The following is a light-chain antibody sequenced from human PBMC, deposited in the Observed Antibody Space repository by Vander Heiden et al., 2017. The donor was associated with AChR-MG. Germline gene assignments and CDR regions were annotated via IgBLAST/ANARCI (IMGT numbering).Light chain of an antibody. J-gene: IGKJ2*01. CDR2: AAS. V-gene: IGKV1-39*01. CDR1: QSVSSY. Sequence: DIQMTQSPSSLSQSLGDSVTITCRASQSVSSYLNWYRQKPGKAPKLLIYAASSLQSGVPSRFSGSGSGTDFTLTISSLQPEDFATYFCQQSYTTPRTFGQGTKLEIK. CDR3: QQSYTTPRT.